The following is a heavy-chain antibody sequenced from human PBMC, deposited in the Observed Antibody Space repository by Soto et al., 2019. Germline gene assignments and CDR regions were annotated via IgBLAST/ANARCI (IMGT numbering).Heavy chain of an antibody. D-gene: IGHD2-15*01. CDR2: ISSSISHT. Sequence: PGGSLRLSCAASGFTFSSYEMNWVRQAPGKGLEWVSAISSSISHTYYADSVKGRFTISRDNAKNSLYLQMNSLRAEDTAVYYCAGELISVGGPDAFDIWGQGTMVTVSS. J-gene: IGHJ3*02. CDR3: AGELISVGGPDAFDI. CDR1: GFTFSSYE. V-gene: IGHV3-21*01.